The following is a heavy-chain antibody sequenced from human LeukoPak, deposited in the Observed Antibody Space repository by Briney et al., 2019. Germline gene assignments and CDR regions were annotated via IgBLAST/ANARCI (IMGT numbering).Heavy chain of an antibody. CDR2: IYSGGNT. CDR1: GFTVSSNY. J-gene: IGHJ4*02. CDR3: ARAPQNWNGVVDY. Sequence: GGSLRLSCAASGFTVSSNYMSWVRQAPGKGLECVSVIYSGGNTHYADSVKGRFTISRDNSKNTLYLQMNSLRAEDTAVYYCARAPQNWNGVVDYWGQGTLVTVSS. D-gene: IGHD1-1*01. V-gene: IGHV3-53*01.